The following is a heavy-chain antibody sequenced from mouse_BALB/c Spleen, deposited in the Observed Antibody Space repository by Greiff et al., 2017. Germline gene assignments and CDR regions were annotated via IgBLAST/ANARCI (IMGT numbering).Heavy chain of an antibody. CDR3: TGITTEVFAY. Sequence: EVKVEESGGGLVQPGGSMKLSCVASGFTFSNYWMNWVRQSPEKGLEWVAEIRLKSNNYATHYAESVKGRFTISRDDSKSSVYLQMNNLRAEDTGIYYCTGITTEVFAYWGQGTLVTVSA. V-gene: IGHV6-6*02. J-gene: IGHJ3*01. CDR1: GFTFSNYW. CDR2: IRLKSNNYAT. D-gene: IGHD2-4*01.